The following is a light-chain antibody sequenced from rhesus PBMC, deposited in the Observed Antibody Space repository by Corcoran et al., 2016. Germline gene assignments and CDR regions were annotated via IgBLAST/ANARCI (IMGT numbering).Light chain of an antibody. CDR2: EAS. Sequence: DIQMTQSPSSLSASVGDRVTITCRASQAISNDLAWYQLKPGETPKLLIYEASSLQSGIPSRFSSSGSGTDFALTITSLQSEGFATYYCEHYYTTPWTFGQGTKVEIK. CDR3: EHYYTTPWT. J-gene: IGKJ2*01. CDR1: QAISND. V-gene: IGKV1S8*01.